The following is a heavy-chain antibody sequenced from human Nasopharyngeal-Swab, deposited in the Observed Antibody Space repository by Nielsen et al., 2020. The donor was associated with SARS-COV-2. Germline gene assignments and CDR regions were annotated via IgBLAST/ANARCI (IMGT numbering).Heavy chain of an antibody. D-gene: IGHD3-10*01. CDR2: ISSSSSYT. J-gene: IGHJ6*02. CDR1: GFTFSDYY. Sequence: GESLKISCAASGFTFSDYYMSWIRQAPGKGLEWVSYISSSSSYTNYADSVKGRFTISRDNAKNSLYLQMNSLRAEDTAVYYCARGVVVQGVNGYYYGMDVWGQGTTVTVSS. V-gene: IGHV3-11*06. CDR3: ARGVVVQGVNGYYYGMDV.